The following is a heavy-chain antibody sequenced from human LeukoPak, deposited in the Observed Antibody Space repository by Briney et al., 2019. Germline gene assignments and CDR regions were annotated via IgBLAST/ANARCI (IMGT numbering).Heavy chain of an antibody. D-gene: IGHD6-19*01. CDR1: GFSFSDYS. CDR3: ARDPRSSGGIYYFDY. CDR2: ISSSSSYK. V-gene: IGHV3-21*01. Sequence: GGSLRLSCAASGFSFSDYSMNWVRQAPGKGLEWVSSISSSSSYKYYADSVRGRFTISGDNAKNSLYLQMNSLRAEDTAVYYCARDPRSSGGIYYFDYWGQGTLVTVSS. J-gene: IGHJ4*02.